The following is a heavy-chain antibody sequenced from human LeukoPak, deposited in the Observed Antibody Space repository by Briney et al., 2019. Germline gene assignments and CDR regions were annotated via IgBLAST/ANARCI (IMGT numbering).Heavy chain of an antibody. J-gene: IGHJ4*02. Sequence: ASVKVSCKASGYTFTSYGISWVRQAPGQGLEWMGWISAYNGNTNYAQKLQGRVTMTTDTSTSTAYMELRSLRSDDTAVYYCVRVGMVRGVIITSGHFDYWGQGTLVTVSS. D-gene: IGHD3-10*01. V-gene: IGHV1-18*01. CDR1: GYTFTSYG. CDR2: ISAYNGNT. CDR3: VRVGMVRGVIITSGHFDY.